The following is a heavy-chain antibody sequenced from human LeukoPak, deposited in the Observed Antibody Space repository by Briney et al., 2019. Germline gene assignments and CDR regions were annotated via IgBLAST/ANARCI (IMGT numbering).Heavy chain of an antibody. CDR3: ARVTTVTRGVYYYYMDV. V-gene: IGHV4-34*01. Sequence: SETLSLTCAVYGVSFSGYYWSWIRQPPGKGLEWIGEINHSGSTNYNPSLKSRVTISVDTSKNQFSLKLSSVTAADTAVYYCARVTTVTRGVYYYYMDVWGKGTTVTVSS. D-gene: IGHD4-17*01. J-gene: IGHJ6*03. CDR1: GVSFSGYY. CDR2: INHSGST.